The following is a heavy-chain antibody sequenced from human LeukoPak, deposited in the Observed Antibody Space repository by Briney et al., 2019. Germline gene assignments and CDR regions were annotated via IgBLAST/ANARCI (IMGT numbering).Heavy chain of an antibody. CDR2: INHSGST. Sequence: SETLSLTCAVYGGSFSGYYWSWIRQPPGKGLEWIGEINHSGSTNYNPSLKGRVTISVDTSKNQFSLKLSSVTAADTAVYYCARARDIVVVPAALYYYYMDVWGKGTTVTVSS. J-gene: IGHJ6*03. CDR3: ARARDIVVVPAALYYYYMDV. V-gene: IGHV4-34*01. CDR1: GGSFSGYY. D-gene: IGHD2-2*01.